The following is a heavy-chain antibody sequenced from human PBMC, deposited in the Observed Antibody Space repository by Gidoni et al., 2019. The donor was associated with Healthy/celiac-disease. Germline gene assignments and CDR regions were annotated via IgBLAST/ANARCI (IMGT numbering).Heavy chain of an antibody. CDR3: ARSPLCSGWYFYYYYYYMDV. CDR1: AGSISSGCYY. CDR2: IYTSGST. J-gene: IGHJ6*03. V-gene: IGHV4-61*02. Sequence: QVQLQESGPGLAKLSQTLSLTCTASAGSISSGCYYWSWIRQPAGKGLEWMGRIYTSGSTNYNPSLKSRVTISVDTSKNQFSLKLSSVTAADTAVYYCARSPLCSGWYFYYYYYYMDVWGKGTTVTVSS. D-gene: IGHD6-19*01.